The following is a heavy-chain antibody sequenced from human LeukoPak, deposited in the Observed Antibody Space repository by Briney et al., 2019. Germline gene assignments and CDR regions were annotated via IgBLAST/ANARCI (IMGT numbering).Heavy chain of an antibody. CDR3: ARVVDTAMGTLDC. CDR2: MNPNSGNT. V-gene: IGHV1-8*01. J-gene: IGHJ4*02. CDR1: GYTFTSYD. Sequence: GASVKVSCKASGYTFTSYDINWVRQATGQGLEWMGWMNPNSGNTGYAQKFQGRVTMTRNTSISTAYMELSSLRSEDTAVYYCARVVDTAMGTLDCWGQGTLVTVSS. D-gene: IGHD5-18*01.